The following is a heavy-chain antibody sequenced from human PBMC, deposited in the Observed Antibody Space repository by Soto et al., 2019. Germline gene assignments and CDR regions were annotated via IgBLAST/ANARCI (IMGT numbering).Heavy chain of an antibody. CDR3: ARDPVTAADYFDY. Sequence: TLSLTCAISGDSVSSNSATWNLIRQSPSRGLEWLGRTYYRSKWYYDYAVSVKSRITINPGTSKNQFPLQLNSVTPEDTAVYYCARDPVTAADYFDYWGPGTLVTVSS. CDR2: TYYRSKWYY. CDR1: GDSVSSNSAT. D-gene: IGHD6-13*01. J-gene: IGHJ4*02. V-gene: IGHV6-1*01.